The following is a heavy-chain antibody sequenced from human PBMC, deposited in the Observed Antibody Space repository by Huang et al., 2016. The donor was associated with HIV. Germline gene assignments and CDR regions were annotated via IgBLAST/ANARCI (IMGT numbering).Heavy chain of an antibody. V-gene: IGHV1-8*02. CDR1: GYTFTNYD. CDR2: MNPNTGNT. D-gene: IGHD4-17*01. CDR3: ARSAYGDLDY. Sequence: QVHLVQSGAEVKKPGASVKVSCKAYGYTFTNYDINWVRQAPGRGLEWMGWMNPNTGNTGFAQSVQGRVTMTRKTSITTAYRELTSLTSEDTAVYYCARSAYGDLDYWGLGTLVIVSS. J-gene: IGHJ4*02.